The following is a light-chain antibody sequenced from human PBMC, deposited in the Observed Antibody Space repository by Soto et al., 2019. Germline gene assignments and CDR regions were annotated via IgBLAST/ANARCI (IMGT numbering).Light chain of an antibody. V-gene: IGKV1-39*01. Sequence: DIQMTQSPSSLSASIGDRVTITCRASQSISSYLNWYQHRPGKAPKLLIHAASSLQPGVPSRFSGSGSGTDFTLTISSLQPEDFATYYCQQSYSTRLTFGGGTKVEIK. CDR1: QSISSY. CDR2: AAS. CDR3: QQSYSTRLT. J-gene: IGKJ4*01.